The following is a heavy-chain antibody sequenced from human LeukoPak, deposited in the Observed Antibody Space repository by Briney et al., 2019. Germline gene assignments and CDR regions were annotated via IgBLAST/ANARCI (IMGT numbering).Heavy chain of an antibody. J-gene: IGHJ3*02. D-gene: IGHD2-8*01. V-gene: IGHV3-23*01. CDR3: SRDPNGDYIGAFDI. CDR1: GFTFSTYA. CDR2: IRGGGATT. Sequence: GGSLRLSCAASGFTFSTYAMTWVRQAPGQGLEWVSSIRGGGATTFYADSVKGRFTISRDNTRNTLHLQMSSLRAEDTALYYCSRDPNGDYIGAFDIWGQGIMVTVSS.